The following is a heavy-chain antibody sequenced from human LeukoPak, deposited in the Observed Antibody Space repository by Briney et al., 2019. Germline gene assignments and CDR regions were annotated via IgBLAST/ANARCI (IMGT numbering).Heavy chain of an antibody. CDR1: GGFISSTNYY. V-gene: IGHV4-39*07. Sequence: SETLSLTCTVSGGFISSTNYYWGWIRQPPEKGLEWIANIYYSGTTYYNPSLKSRVTISIDTSKNQFSLKLNSVTAADTAVYYCARVGGYYSDSGSYYNTPFDCWGQGTLVTVSS. CDR2: IYYSGTT. J-gene: IGHJ4*02. CDR3: ARVGGYYSDSGSYYNTPFDC. D-gene: IGHD3-10*01.